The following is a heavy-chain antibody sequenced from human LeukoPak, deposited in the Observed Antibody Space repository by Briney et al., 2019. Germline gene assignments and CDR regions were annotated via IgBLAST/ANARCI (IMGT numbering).Heavy chain of an antibody. Sequence: ASVKVSCKASGYTFTSYGISWVRQAPGQGLEWMGWISAYNGNTNYAQKLQGRVTMTTDTSTSTAYMELRGLRSDDTAVYYCARRFYYYGMDVWGQGTTVTVSS. CDR2: ISAYNGNT. CDR3: ARRFYYYGMDV. V-gene: IGHV1-18*01. CDR1: GYTFTSYG. J-gene: IGHJ6*02.